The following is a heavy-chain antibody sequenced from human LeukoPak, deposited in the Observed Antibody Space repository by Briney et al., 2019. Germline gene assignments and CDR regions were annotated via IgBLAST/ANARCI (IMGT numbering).Heavy chain of an antibody. Sequence: GASVKVSCKASGYTFTNYDINWVRQAAGQGLEWMGWMNPNSGNTGYAQKFQGRVTMTRNTSISTAYMELSSLKSEDTAVYYCARAGRGEYGDYDFDYWGQGTLVTVSS. CDR3: ARAGRGEYGDYDFDY. V-gene: IGHV1-8*01. CDR2: MNPNSGNT. D-gene: IGHD4-17*01. CDR1: GYTFTNYD. J-gene: IGHJ4*02.